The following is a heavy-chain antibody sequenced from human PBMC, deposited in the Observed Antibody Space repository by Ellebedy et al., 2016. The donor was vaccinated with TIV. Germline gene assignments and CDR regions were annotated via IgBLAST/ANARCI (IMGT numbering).Heavy chain of an antibody. CDR3: ARPGISVVGSGYYDS. D-gene: IGHD3-10*01. CDR1: GFTFDDYA. V-gene: IGHV3-9*01. J-gene: IGHJ4*02. Sequence: SLKISXAASGFTFDDYAMHWVRQAPGKGLEWVSGISWNSGSIGYADSVKGRFTISRDNAKNSLYLQMNSLRAEDTALYYCARPGISVVGSGYYDSWGQGTLVTVSS. CDR2: ISWNSGSI.